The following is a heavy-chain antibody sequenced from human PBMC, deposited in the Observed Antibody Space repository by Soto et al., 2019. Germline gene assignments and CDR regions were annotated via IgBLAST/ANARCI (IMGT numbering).Heavy chain of an antibody. D-gene: IGHD3-22*01. V-gene: IGHV3-11*01. Sequence: GGSLRLSYAASGLTFSDSYISRIRQTPGQGLEWVAYSSSSGSTIYYADSVKGRFTISRDNAKNSLYLQMNSLRAEDTAVYYCARGAYYYDSSGRYAFDIWRQGKMVTGSS. CDR2: SSSSGSTI. CDR3: ARGAYYYDSSGRYAFDI. CDR1: GLTFSDSY. J-gene: IGHJ3*02.